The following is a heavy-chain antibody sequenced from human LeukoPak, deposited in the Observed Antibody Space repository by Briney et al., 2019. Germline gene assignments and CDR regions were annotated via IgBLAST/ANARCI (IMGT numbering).Heavy chain of an antibody. CDR1: GFTFSSYW. J-gene: IGHJ1*01. CDR3: ARARASYQH. CDR2: ISSGAGGTM. Sequence: PGGSLRLSCAASGFTFSSYWMSWVRQAPGKGLEWISYISSGAGGTMKYADSVKGRFTISRDNAQNSLFLQMNSLRAEDTDVYFWARARASYQHWGEGSLVIVSS. V-gene: IGHV3-48*01.